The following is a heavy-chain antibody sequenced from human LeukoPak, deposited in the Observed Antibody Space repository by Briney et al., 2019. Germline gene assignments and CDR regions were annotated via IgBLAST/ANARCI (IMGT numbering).Heavy chain of an antibody. D-gene: IGHD3-22*01. J-gene: IGHJ4*02. CDR3: ARGYYDRRYFDY. CDR2: IYYSGST. Sequence: SETLSLTCTVSGGSISSYYWSWIRQPPGKGLEWIGYIYYSGSTNYNPSLKSRVIISVDTSKNQFSLKLSSVTAADTAVYYCARGYYDRRYFDYWGQGTLVTVSS. V-gene: IGHV4-59*01. CDR1: GGSISSYY.